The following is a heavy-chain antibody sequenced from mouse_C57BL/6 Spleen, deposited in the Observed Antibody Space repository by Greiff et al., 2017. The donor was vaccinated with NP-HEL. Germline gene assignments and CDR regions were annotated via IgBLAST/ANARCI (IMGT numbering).Heavy chain of an antibody. CDR2: ISSGGSYT. CDR3: ARLGLGGYYFDY. V-gene: IGHV5-6*01. D-gene: IGHD3-3*01. J-gene: IGHJ2*01. CDR1: GFTFSSYG. Sequence: EVQGVESGGDLVKPGGSLKLSCAASGFTFSSYGMSWVRQTPDKRLEWVATISSGGSYTYYPDSVKGRFTISRDNAKNTLYLQMSSLKSEDTAMYYCARLGLGGYYFDYWGQGTTLTVSS.